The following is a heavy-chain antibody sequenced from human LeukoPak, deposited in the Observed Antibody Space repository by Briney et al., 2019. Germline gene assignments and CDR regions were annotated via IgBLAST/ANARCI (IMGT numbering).Heavy chain of an antibody. D-gene: IGHD5-12*01. J-gene: IGHJ6*03. Sequence: GGSLRLSCAASGVTISNNYMTGVRQAPGKGVEGGSVIYSGRSTYYADSVKGRFTISTDNSKNALYLQMNTLRAEDTAVYYCARARLLDYYYYYMDVWGKGTTVTVSS. V-gene: IGHV3-66*02. CDR3: ARARLLDYYYYYMDV. CDR2: IYSGRST. CDR1: GVTISNNY.